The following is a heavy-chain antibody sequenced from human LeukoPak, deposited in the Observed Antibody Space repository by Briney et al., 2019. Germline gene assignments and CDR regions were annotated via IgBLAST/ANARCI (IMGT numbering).Heavy chain of an antibody. V-gene: IGHV3-21*04. Sequence: PGGSLRLSCAASGFTFSTYSMNWVRQAPGKGLEWVSSISSSSSYIYYADSVKGRFTISRDNAKNSLYLQMNSLRAEDTALYYCARAPRPHPYSGSVAGAFDIWGQGTMVTVSS. J-gene: IGHJ3*02. D-gene: IGHD1-26*01. CDR2: ISSSSSYI. CDR3: ARAPRPHPYSGSVAGAFDI. CDR1: GFTFSTYS.